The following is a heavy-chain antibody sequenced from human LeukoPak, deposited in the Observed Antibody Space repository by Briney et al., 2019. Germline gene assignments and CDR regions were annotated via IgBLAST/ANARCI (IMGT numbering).Heavy chain of an antibody. CDR3: ARDFPYCSSTSCYPSDP. V-gene: IGHV1-2*02. D-gene: IGHD2-2*01. Sequence: ASVTVSCKASGYTFSGYYMHWVRQAPGQGLEWMGWINPNSGGTNYAQKFQGRVTMTRDTSISTAYMELSRLRSDDTAVYYCARDFPYCSSTSCYPSDPWGQGTLVTVSS. J-gene: IGHJ5*02. CDR2: INPNSGGT. CDR1: GYTFSGYY.